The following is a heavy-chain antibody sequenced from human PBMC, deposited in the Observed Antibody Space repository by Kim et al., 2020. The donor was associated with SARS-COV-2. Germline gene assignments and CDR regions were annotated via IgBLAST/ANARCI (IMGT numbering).Heavy chain of an antibody. V-gene: IGHV1-69*13. J-gene: IGHJ5*02. Sequence: SVKVSCKASGGTFSSYAISWVRQAPGQGLEWMGGIIPIFGTANYAQKFQGRVTITADESTSTAYMELSSLRSEDTAVYYCARAAYYYGSGSYTGGYLDWFDPWGQGTLVTVSS. CDR1: GGTFSSYA. D-gene: IGHD3-10*01. CDR3: ARAAYYYGSGSYTGGYLDWFDP. CDR2: IIPIFGTA.